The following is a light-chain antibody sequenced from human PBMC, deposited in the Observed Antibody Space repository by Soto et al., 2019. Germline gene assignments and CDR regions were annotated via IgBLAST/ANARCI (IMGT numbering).Light chain of an antibody. J-gene: IGLJ3*02. Sequence: QSALTQPHSVSGSPGQSVSICCTGTTSDVGSYNYVSWYQQHPGKAPRLMIYDVRKRPSGVPDRFSGSKSGNTASLTISGLRAEDEADYYCCSYAGSYVWVFGGGTKVTVL. CDR1: TSDVGSYNY. CDR2: DVR. CDR3: CSYAGSYVWV. V-gene: IGLV2-11*01.